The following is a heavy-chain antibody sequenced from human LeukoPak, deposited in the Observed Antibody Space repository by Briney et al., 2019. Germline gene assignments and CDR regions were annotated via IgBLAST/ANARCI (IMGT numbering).Heavy chain of an antibody. J-gene: IGHJ6*02. CDR2: ISSSSSYI. Sequence: PGGSLRLSCAASGFTFSSYSMNWVRQAPGKGLEWVSSISSSSSYIYYADSVKGRFTISRDNAKNSLYLQMNSLRAEDTAVYYCARDSGDQLWFGELSQYYYYYYGMDVWGQGTTVTVSS. CDR1: GFTFSSYS. V-gene: IGHV3-21*01. CDR3: ARDSGDQLWFGELSQYYYYYYGMDV. D-gene: IGHD3-10*01.